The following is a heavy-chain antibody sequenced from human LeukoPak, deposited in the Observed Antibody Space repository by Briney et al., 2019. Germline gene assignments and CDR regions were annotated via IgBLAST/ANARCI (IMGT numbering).Heavy chain of an antibody. V-gene: IGHV4-4*07. CDR2: IYTIGST. D-gene: IGHD3-22*01. CDR3: TAYYYDSRGSHYELDP. J-gene: IGHJ5*02. Sequence: SETLSLTCTVSVGSISSYYWSWIRQPAGKGLEWIGRIYTIGSTNYNPSLKSRVTMSVDTSKNQFSLNLSCATPADTAVLYFTAYYYDSRGSHYELDPCGQGTLVTASS. CDR1: VGSISSYY.